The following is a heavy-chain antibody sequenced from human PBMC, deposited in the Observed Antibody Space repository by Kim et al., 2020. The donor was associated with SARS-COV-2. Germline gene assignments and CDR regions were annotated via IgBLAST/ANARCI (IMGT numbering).Heavy chain of an antibody. CDR1: GYTFSSYY. V-gene: IGHV1-46*01. Sequence: ASVKVSCKASGYTFSSYYIHWVRQAPGQGLEWMGIINPSRGSTSNAQKFQDRVTMTRDTSTNTLYLELSSLRSDDTAVYYCARDQTTGYTNYWPYWRPPPRGSYPLDYWGQGTLVTVSS. CDR3: ARDQTTGYTNYWPYWRPPPRGSYPLDY. J-gene: IGHJ4*02. CDR2: INPSRGST. D-gene: IGHD1-26*01.